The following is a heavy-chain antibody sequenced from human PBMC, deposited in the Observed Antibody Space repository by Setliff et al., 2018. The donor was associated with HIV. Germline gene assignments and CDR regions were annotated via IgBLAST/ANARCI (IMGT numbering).Heavy chain of an antibody. Sequence: SETLSLTCAVSSESIVSYYWNWIRQPPGRGLEWIGYIHTSGRTKYNPSLKSRLTILVDTSKKQFSLRLTSVTAADTAVYYCSRAAYDAADWLDPWGQGTLVTVSS. V-gene: IGHV4-4*08. CDR3: SRAAYDAADWLDP. CDR2: IHTSGRT. CDR1: SESIVSYY. J-gene: IGHJ5*02. D-gene: IGHD1-1*01.